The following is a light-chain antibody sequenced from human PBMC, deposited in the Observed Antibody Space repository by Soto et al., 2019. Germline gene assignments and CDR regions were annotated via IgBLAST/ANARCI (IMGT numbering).Light chain of an antibody. CDR3: VLYMGSGIWV. V-gene: IGLV8-61*01. CDR1: SGSVSTSYY. Sequence: QAVVTQEPSFSVSPGGTVTLTCGLSSGSVSTSYYPSWYQQTPGQAPRTLIYSTNIRSSGVPDRFSDSILGNKAALTITGAQADDESDYYCVLYMGSGIWVFGGGTKLTVL. CDR2: STN. J-gene: IGLJ3*02.